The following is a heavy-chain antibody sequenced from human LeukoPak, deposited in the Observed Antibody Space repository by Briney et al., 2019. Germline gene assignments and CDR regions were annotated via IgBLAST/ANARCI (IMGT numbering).Heavy chain of an antibody. J-gene: IGHJ4*02. V-gene: IGHV4-39*07. CDR2: IYYSGST. Sequence: SETLSLTCTVSGGSISSGSYYWGWIRQPPGKGLEWIGSIYYSGSTYYNPSLKSRVTISVDTSKNQFSLKLSSVTAADTAVYYCARDYYDSSGYLPFDYWGQGTLVTVSS. CDR3: ARDYYDSSGYLPFDY. CDR1: GGSISSGSYY. D-gene: IGHD3-22*01.